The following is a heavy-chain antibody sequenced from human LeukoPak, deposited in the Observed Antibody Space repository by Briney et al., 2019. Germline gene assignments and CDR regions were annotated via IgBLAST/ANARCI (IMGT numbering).Heavy chain of an antibody. CDR3: ARVKVAVAGIGWFDP. J-gene: IGHJ5*02. CDR2: VYSGGTT. CDR1: GFTFSGYG. Sequence: GRSLRLSCAASGFTFSGYGMHWVRQAPGRGLEWVSVVYSGGTTYYADSVKGRFTISRDNSKNTLYLQMNSLRAEDTAVYYCARVKVAVAGIGWFDPWGQGSLVTVSS. V-gene: IGHV3-53*01. D-gene: IGHD6-13*01.